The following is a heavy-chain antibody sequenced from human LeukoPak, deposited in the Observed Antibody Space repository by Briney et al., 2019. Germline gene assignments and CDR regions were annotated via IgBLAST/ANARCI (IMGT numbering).Heavy chain of an antibody. D-gene: IGHD3-22*01. CDR2: IYYSGST. CDR1: GGSISSYY. Sequence: KPSETLSLTCTVSGGSISSYYWSWIRQPPEKGLEWIGYIYYSGSTNYNPSLKSRVTISVDTSKNQFSLKLSSVTAADTAVYYCARVGWYYYDSSGYYFDVFDIWGQGTMVTVSS. J-gene: IGHJ3*02. V-gene: IGHV4-59*01. CDR3: ARVGWYYYDSSGYYFDVFDI.